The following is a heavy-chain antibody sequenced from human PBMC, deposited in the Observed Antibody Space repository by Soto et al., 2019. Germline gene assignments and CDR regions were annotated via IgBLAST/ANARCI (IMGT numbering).Heavy chain of an antibody. CDR2: IWYDGSNK. CDR1: GFTLSSYG. V-gene: IGHV3-33*01. Sequence: ESGGGVVQPGRSLRLSCAASGFTLSSYGMHWVRQAPGKGLEWVAVIWYDGSNKYYADSVKGRFTISRDNSKNTLYLQMNSLRAEDTAVYYCARGLYYYDSSGYHGFDYWGQGTLVTVSS. D-gene: IGHD3-22*01. CDR3: ARGLYYYDSSGYHGFDY. J-gene: IGHJ4*02.